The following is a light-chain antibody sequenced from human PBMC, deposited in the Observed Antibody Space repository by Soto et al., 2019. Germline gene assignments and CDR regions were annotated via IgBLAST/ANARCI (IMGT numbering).Light chain of an antibody. Sequence: QSVLAQPASVSGSPGQSITISCTGTSSDVGRYNYVSWFQQHPGKAPKLLIYDVSNWPSGVSDRFSGSKSGNTASLTISGLQAEDEADYYCTSFTTSSTFVFGTGTKVPS. CDR1: SSDVGRYNY. J-gene: IGLJ1*01. V-gene: IGLV2-14*01. CDR3: TSFTTSSTFV. CDR2: DVS.